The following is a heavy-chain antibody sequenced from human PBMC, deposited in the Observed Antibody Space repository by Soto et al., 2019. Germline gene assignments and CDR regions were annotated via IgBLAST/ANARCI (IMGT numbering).Heavy chain of an antibody. CDR1: GYTFTGYY. D-gene: IGHD3-10*01. CDR2: INPNSGGT. Sequence: ASVKVSCKASGYTFTGYYMHWVRQAPGQGLEWMGWINPNSGGTNYAQKFQGRFTISRDNARNTVYLQMNSLRAEDTAIYYCARGAFRAYYFDYWGLGTLVTVSS. J-gene: IGHJ4*02. CDR3: ARGAFRAYYFDY. V-gene: IGHV1-2*02.